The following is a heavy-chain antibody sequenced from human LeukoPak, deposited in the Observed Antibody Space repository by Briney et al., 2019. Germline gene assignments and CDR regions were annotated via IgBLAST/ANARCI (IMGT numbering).Heavy chain of an antibody. D-gene: IGHD1-7*01. CDR3: ARDRAEHNWTYHTLFDY. V-gene: IGHV3-23*01. CDR1: GFTFSSNV. J-gene: IGHJ4*02. CDR2: IPASGGST. Sequence: GVLRLSCVASGFTFSSNVMIWVRQAPGKGLEWVSSIPASGGSTYYADSVKGRFTISRDNSKNSLYLQMNSLRAEDTAVYYCARDRAEHNWTYHTLFDYWGQGTPVTVSS.